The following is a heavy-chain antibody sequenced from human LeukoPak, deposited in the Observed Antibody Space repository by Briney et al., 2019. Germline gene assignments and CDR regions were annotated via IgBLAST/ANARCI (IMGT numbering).Heavy chain of an antibody. V-gene: IGHV1-46*01. D-gene: IGHD2-15*01. CDR3: ARVLGGYFDY. J-gene: IGHJ4*02. CDR2: IKPSGGDT. CDR1: GYTFTDYN. Sequence: ASVKVSCKTSGYTFTDYNLHWVRQAPGQRLEWMGIIKPSGGDTSYAQTFQGRVFMTRDTSTSTVYMELSSLKSEDTAVYYCARVLGGYFDYWGQGTLVTVSS.